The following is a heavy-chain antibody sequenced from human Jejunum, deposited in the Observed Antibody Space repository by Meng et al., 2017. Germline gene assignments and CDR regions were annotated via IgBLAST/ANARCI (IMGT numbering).Heavy chain of an antibody. V-gene: IGHV4-30-4*01. CDR3: ARSPYSGSALPFFDY. D-gene: IGHD1-26*01. Sequence: VHRQASGPELLKPSQTLSLTCTVSGDSFNSPDYYWSWIRQPPVKGLEWIGYIYYSGSTYYNPSLKSRVSISGDTSNKQFSLKLTSVTAADTAVYYCARSPYSGSALPFFDYWGQGSLVTVSS. CDR1: GDSFNSPDYY. J-gene: IGHJ4*02. CDR2: IYYSGST.